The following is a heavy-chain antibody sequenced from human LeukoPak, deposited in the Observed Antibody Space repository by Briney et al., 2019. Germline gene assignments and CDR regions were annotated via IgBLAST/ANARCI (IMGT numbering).Heavy chain of an antibody. CDR2: ISGSGGST. V-gene: IGHV3-23*01. J-gene: IGHJ6*03. CDR3: ARAIEQWLDGDYYYYYYMDV. CDR1: GFTFSSYA. Sequence: GGSLRLSCAASGFTFSSYAMSWVRQAPGKGLEWVSAISGSGGSTYYADSVKGRFTISRDNSKNTLYLQMTSLRAEDTAVYYCARAIEQWLDGDYYYYYYMDVWGKGTTVTVSS. D-gene: IGHD6-19*01.